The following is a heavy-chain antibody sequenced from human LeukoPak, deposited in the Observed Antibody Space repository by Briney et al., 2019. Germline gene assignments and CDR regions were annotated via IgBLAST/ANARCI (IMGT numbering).Heavy chain of an antibody. CDR1: GLTFSWHR. Sequence: GGSLRLSCAASGLTFSWHRMHWVRQVPGKGLVWISWIETDGSRSGYVGSVQGRFTVSRDNAKSTLYLQMNSLRAEDTAIYYCARDQVGTMPNDFWGQGTLVTVSS. CDR3: ARDQVGTMPNDF. V-gene: IGHV3-74*01. CDR2: IETDGSRS. D-gene: IGHD1-26*01. J-gene: IGHJ4*02.